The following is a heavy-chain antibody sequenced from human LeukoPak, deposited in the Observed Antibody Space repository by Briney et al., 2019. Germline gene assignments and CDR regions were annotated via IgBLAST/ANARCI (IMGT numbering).Heavy chain of an antibody. CDR3: ASRAAAGTFSFDI. Sequence: SETLSLTCTVSGGSIISRSYFWGWIRQPPGKGLEWIGSIFYSGTTYYNPSLKSRVTISVDTSKNQFSLKLSSVTAADTAVYYCASRAAAGTFSFDIWGQGTMVTVSS. CDR2: IFYSGTT. CDR1: GGSIISRSYF. V-gene: IGHV4-39*07. J-gene: IGHJ3*02. D-gene: IGHD6-13*01.